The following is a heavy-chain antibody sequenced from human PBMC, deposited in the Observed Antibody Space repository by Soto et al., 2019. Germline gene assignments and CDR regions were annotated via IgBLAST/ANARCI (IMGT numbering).Heavy chain of an antibody. J-gene: IGHJ4*02. CDR1: GFTFSSYA. CDR3: ARDGWGCSSTSCYNYFDY. Sequence: QVQLVESGGGVVQPGRSLRLSCAASGFTFSSYAMHWVRQAPGKGLEWVAVISYDGSNKYYADSVKGRFTISRDNSKNTLYLQMNSLRAEDTAVYYCARDGWGCSSTSCYNYFDYWGQGTLVTVSS. V-gene: IGHV3-30-3*01. D-gene: IGHD2-2*02. CDR2: ISYDGSNK.